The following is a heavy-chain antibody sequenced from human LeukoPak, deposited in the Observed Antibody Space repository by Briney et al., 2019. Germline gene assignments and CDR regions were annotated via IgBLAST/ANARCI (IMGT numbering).Heavy chain of an antibody. J-gene: IGHJ4*02. D-gene: IGHD3-16*01. CDR3: ARDRRRGGSLHTFDY. CDR1: GYTFTSYY. CDR2: INPSGGST. V-gene: IGHV1-46*01. Sequence: GASVKVSCKASGYTFTSYYMHWVRQAPGQGLEWMGIINPSGGSTSYAQKLQGRVTMTTDTSTSTAYMELRSLRSDDTAVYYCARDRRRGGSLHTFDYWGQGTLVTVSS.